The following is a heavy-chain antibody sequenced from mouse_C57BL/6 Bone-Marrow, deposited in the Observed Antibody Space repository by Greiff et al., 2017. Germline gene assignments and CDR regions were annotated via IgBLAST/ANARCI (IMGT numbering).Heavy chain of an antibody. V-gene: IGHV1-54*01. J-gene: IGHJ3*01. CDR3: ARSKNWDSWFAY. CDR1: GYAFTNYL. D-gene: IGHD4-1*01. CDR2: INPGSGGT. Sequence: VQLQQSGAELVRPGTSVKVSCKASGYAFTNYLIEWVKQRPGQGLEWIGVINPGSGGTNYNEQFKGKATLTADKSSSTAYMQLSSLTSEDSEVYFCARSKNWDSWFAYWGQGTLVTVSA.